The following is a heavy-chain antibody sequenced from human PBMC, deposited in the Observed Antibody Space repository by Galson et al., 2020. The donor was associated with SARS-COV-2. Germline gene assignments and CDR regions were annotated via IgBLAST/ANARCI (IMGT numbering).Heavy chain of an antibody. D-gene: IGHD3-22*01. V-gene: IGHV4-38-2*02. CDR3: ARASTMIVVVYHY. CDR1: GYSISSGYY. CDR2: IYHSGST. J-gene: IGHJ4*02. Sequence: SETLSLTCTVSGYSISSGYYWGWIRQPPGKGLEWIGSIYHSGSTYYNPSLKSRVTISVDTSKNQFSLKLSSVTAADTAVYYCARASTMIVVVYHYWGQGTLVTVSS.